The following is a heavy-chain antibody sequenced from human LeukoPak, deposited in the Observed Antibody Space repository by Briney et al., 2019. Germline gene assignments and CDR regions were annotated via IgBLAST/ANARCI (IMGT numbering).Heavy chain of an antibody. Sequence: GRSLRLSCAASGFTFDDYAMHWVRQAPGKGLEWVSGISWNRGSIGYADSVKGRFTISRDNAKNSLYLQMNSLRAEDTALYYCAKDNGGDIVVVPAAPADIYYGMDVWGQGTTVTVSS. CDR3: AKDNGGDIVVVPAAPADIYYGMDV. J-gene: IGHJ6*02. CDR1: GFTFDDYA. D-gene: IGHD2-2*01. V-gene: IGHV3-9*01. CDR2: ISWNRGSI.